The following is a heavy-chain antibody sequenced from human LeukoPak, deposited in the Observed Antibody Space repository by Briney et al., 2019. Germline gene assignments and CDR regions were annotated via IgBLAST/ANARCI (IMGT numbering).Heavy chain of an antibody. J-gene: IGHJ4*02. D-gene: IGHD6-19*01. CDR2: IYYSGST. CDR1: GGSISSYY. V-gene: IGHV4-59*01. CDR3: ARIGVAAVAALDY. Sequence: SETLSLTCTVSGGSISSYYWSWIRQPPGKGLEWIGYIYYSGSTNYNPSLKSRVTISVDTSKNQFSLKLSSVTAADTAVYYCARIGVAAVAALDYWGQGTLVTVSS.